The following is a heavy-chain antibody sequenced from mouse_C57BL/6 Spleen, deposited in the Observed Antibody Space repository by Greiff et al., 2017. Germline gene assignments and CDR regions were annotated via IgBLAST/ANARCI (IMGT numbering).Heavy chain of an antibody. J-gene: IGHJ1*03. V-gene: IGHV8-12*01. CDR3: ARRAADYYGSSHWYFDV. CDR2: IYWDDDK. CDR1: GFSLSTSGMG. Sequence: QVTLKVCGPGILQSSQTLSLTCSFSGFSLSTSGMGVSWIRQPSGKGLEWLAHIYWDDDKRYNPSLKSRLTISKDTSRNQVFLKITSVDTADTATYYCARRAADYYGSSHWYFDVWGTGTTVTVAS. D-gene: IGHD1-1*01.